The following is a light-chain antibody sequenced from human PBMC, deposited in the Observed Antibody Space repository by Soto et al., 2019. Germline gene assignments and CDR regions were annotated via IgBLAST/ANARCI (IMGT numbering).Light chain of an antibody. CDR2: DAS. Sequence: EIVLTQSPATLSLSPVEIATLSFRASQSVSSYLAWYQQKPGQAPRLLIYDASNRATGIPARFSGSGSGTDFTLTISSLETEDFAVYYCQQHYNWWTFGQGTKVDIK. V-gene: IGKV3-11*01. CDR3: QQHYNWWT. J-gene: IGKJ1*01. CDR1: QSVSSY.